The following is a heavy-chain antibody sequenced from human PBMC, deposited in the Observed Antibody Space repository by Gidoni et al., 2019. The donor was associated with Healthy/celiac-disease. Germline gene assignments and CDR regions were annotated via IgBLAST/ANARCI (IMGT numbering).Heavy chain of an antibody. J-gene: IGHJ3*02. CDR1: GGSISSSSYY. CDR3: ARPPTYGDYGRLAFDI. Sequence: QLQLQESGPGLVKPSETLSLTCTVSGGSISSSSYYWGWIRQPPGKGLEWIGSIYYSGSTYFNPSLKSRVTISVDTSKNQFSLKLSSVTAADTAVYYCARPPTYGDYGRLAFDIWGQGTMVTVSS. V-gene: IGHV4-39*01. CDR2: IYYSGST. D-gene: IGHD4-17*01.